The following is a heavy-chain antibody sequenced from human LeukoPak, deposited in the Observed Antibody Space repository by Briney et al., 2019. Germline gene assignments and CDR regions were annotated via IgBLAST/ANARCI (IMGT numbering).Heavy chain of an antibody. CDR3: AKTGTQWYYFDY. CDR1: GFTFSSHA. Sequence: GGSLRLSCAASGFTFSSHAMSWVRQAPGKGLEWVSAISGSGGSTYYADSVKGRFTISRDNSKNTLYLQMNSLRAEDTAVYYCAKTGTQWYYFDYWGQGTLVTVSS. D-gene: IGHD6-13*01. J-gene: IGHJ4*02. CDR2: ISGSGGST. V-gene: IGHV3-23*01.